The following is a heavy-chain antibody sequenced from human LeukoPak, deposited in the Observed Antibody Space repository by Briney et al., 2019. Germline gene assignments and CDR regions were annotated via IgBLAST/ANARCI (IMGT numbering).Heavy chain of an antibody. CDR3: AKDAQDIVVVPAAIHYYYYYGMDV. J-gene: IGHJ6*02. CDR2: ISYDGSNK. D-gene: IGHD2-2*01. CDR1: GFTFSSYG. Sequence: PGGSLRLSCAASGFTFSSYGMHWVRKAPGKGLEWVAVISYDGSNKYYADSVKGRFTISRDNSKNTLYLQMNSLRAEDTAVYYCAKDAQDIVVVPAAIHYYYYYGMDVWGQGTTVTVSS. V-gene: IGHV3-30*18.